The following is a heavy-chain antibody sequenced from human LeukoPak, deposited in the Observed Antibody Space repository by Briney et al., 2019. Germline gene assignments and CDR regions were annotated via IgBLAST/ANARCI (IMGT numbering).Heavy chain of an antibody. CDR3: ARDPVEMATISNAFDI. D-gene: IGHD5-24*01. Sequence: GASVKVSCKASGYTFTGYYMHWVRQAPGQGLEWMGWINPNSGGTNYAQKFQGRATMTRDTSISTAYMELSRLRSDDTAVYYCARDPVEMATISNAFDIWGQGTMVTVSS. J-gene: IGHJ3*02. V-gene: IGHV1-2*02. CDR1: GYTFTGYY. CDR2: INPNSGGT.